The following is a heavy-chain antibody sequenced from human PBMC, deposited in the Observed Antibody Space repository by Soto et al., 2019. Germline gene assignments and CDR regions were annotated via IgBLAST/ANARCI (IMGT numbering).Heavy chain of an antibody. V-gene: IGHV3-33*05. J-gene: IGHJ6*02. CDR2: ISFDGSKE. Sequence: GGSLRLSCATSGFTFSSYGMNWVRQAPGKGLEWVAAISFDGSKEYYKDSVKGRFTISRDNSKNTLYLQMNSLRADDTAVYYCAKVKESSGWYHYYYGMDVWGQGTTVTVSS. CDR3: AKVKESSGWYHYYYGMDV. D-gene: IGHD6-19*01. CDR1: GFTFSSYG.